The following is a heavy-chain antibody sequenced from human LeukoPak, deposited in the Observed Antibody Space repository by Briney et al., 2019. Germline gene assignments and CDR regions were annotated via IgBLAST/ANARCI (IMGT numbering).Heavy chain of an antibody. CDR2: ISDSTSTI. Sequence: GGSLRLSCAASGFTFSYYNMNWVRQAPGKGLEWLSYISDSTSTIYYADSVKGRFTMSRDNSKNTLYLQMNSLRAEDTAVYYCAKDPASYYDSSGHQDYWGQGTLVTVSS. J-gene: IGHJ4*02. CDR3: AKDPASYYDSSGHQDY. V-gene: IGHV3-48*01. CDR1: GFTFSYYN. D-gene: IGHD3-22*01.